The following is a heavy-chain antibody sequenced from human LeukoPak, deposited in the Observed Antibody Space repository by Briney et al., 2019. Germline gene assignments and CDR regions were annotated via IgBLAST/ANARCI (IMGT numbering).Heavy chain of an antibody. Sequence: SETLSLTCTVSGGSISGYYWSWVRQPPGRGLEWIGYIHYSGSTNYNPSLKSRVTISVDTSKNQFSLKLTSVTAADTAVYYCARDKATYYDILTGYSNDAFDIWGQGTMVTVSS. CDR2: IHYSGST. J-gene: IGHJ3*02. V-gene: IGHV4-59*01. D-gene: IGHD3-9*01. CDR1: GGSISGYY. CDR3: ARDKATYYDILTGYSNDAFDI.